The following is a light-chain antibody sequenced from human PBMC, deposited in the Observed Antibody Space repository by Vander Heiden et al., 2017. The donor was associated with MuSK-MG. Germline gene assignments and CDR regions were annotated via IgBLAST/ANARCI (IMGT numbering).Light chain of an antibody. CDR2: GAS. Sequence: EIVLTQSPGTLSLSPGERATLSCRASQSVSSSYLAWYQQKPGQAPRLRIYGASSRATGIPDRFGGSGSGTDFTLTISRLEPEDFAVYYCQQYGSSPPITFGQGTRLEIK. V-gene: IGKV3-20*01. J-gene: IGKJ5*01. CDR1: QSVSSSY. CDR3: QQYGSSPPIT.